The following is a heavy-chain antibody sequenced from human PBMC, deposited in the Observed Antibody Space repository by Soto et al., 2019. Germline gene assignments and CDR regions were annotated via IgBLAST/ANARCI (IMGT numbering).Heavy chain of an antibody. V-gene: IGHV1-69*01. CDR3: ARTRQRRPVFYVDY. CDR1: GGPFNTFG. D-gene: IGHD2-2*01. Sequence: QVQLMQSDAEVTKSGSSVKVSCKASGGPFNTFGISWVRQAPGQGLEWMGGIIPKYGTTNYARRFQGRVTITADESTTTAYLELSSLRHDDTAIYYCARTRQRRPVFYVDYWGQGTPISVTS. CDR2: IIPKYGTT. J-gene: IGHJ4*02.